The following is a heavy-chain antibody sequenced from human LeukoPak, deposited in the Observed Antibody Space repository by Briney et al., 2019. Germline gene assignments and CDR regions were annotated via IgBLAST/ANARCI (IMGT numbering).Heavy chain of an antibody. D-gene: IGHD6-6*01. CDR1: GYSFTNYW. J-gene: IGHJ2*01. CDR3: ASQSIAARRDYWYFDL. V-gene: IGHV5-51*01. CDR2: IYPGDSDT. Sequence: LGESLKISCKGSGYSFTNYWIGWVRQVPGKGLEWMGIIYPGDSDTRYSPSFQGQVTISADKSISTAYLQWSSLKASDTAMYYCASQSIAARRDYWYFDLWGRGTLVTVSS.